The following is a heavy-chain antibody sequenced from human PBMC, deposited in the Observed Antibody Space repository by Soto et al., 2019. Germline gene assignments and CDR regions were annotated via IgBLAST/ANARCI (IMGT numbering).Heavy chain of an antibody. Sequence: ASVKVSCKASGYTFTSYYMHWVRQAPGQGLEWMGIINPSGGSTSYAQKFQGRVTMTRDTSTSTVYMELSSLRSEDTAVYYCARAGILAEDHSASSGYYYGPFFDYWGQGTLVTVSS. CDR2: INPSGGST. CDR1: GYTFTSYY. CDR3: ARAGILAEDHSASSGYYYGPFFDY. J-gene: IGHJ4*02. D-gene: IGHD3-22*01. V-gene: IGHV1-46*01.